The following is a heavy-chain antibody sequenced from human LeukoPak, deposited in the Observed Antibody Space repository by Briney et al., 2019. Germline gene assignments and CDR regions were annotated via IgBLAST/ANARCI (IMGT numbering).Heavy chain of an antibody. J-gene: IGHJ3*02. D-gene: IGHD3-3*01. CDR2: ISWSSGSI. CDR3: AKAPSQTRFRDAFDI. V-gene: IGHV3-9*01. Sequence: PGGSLRLSCAASGFTFDDYAMHWVRQAPGKGLERVSGISWSSGSIGYADSVKGRFTISRDNAKNSLYLQMNSLRAEDTALYYCAKAPSQTRFRDAFDIWGQGTMVTVSS. CDR1: GFTFDDYA.